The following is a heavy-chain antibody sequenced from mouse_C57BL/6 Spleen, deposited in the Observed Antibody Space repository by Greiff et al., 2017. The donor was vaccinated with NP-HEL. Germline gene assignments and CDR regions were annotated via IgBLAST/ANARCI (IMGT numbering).Heavy chain of an antibody. Sequence: EVQLVESGPGLVKPSQSLSLTCSVTGYSITSGYYWNWIPQFPGNKLEWMGYISYDGSNNYNPSLKNRISITRDTSKNQFFLKLNSVTTADTATYYCARVHYDGSSYDYAMDYWGQGTSVTVSS. V-gene: IGHV3-6*01. J-gene: IGHJ4*01. CDR3: ARVHYDGSSYDYAMDY. D-gene: IGHD1-1*01. CDR2: ISYDGSN. CDR1: GYSITSGYY.